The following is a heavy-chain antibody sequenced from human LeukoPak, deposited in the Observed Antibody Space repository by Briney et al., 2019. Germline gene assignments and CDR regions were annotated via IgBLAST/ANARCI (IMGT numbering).Heavy chain of an antibody. J-gene: IGHJ4*02. D-gene: IGHD3-10*01. V-gene: IGHV3-30*02. CDR3: ARGLYGSGSYYFDY. Sequence: GGSLRLSCAASGFTFNSYGMHWVRQAPGKGLEWVAFIRYDRTNTYYADSVKGRFTISRDNSKNTLYLQMNSLRAEDTAMYYCARGLYGSGSYYFDYWGQGTLVTVSS. CDR2: IRYDRTNT. CDR1: GFTFNSYG.